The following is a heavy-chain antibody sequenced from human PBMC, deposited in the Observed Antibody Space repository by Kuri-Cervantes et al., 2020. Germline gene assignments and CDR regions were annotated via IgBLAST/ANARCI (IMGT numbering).Heavy chain of an antibody. CDR3: ARVEPRYGDFFDY. CDR1: GFTFSMFG. J-gene: IGHJ4*02. V-gene: IGHV3-33*01. D-gene: IGHD4-17*01. CDR2: IWFDGSNK. Sequence: GGSLRLSCAASGFTFSMFGMHWVRQAPGKGLEWVAVIWFDGSNKYYGDSVKGRFTISRDNSKNTLFLQMNSLRAEDTAVYYCARVEPRYGDFFDYWGQGTLVTVSS.